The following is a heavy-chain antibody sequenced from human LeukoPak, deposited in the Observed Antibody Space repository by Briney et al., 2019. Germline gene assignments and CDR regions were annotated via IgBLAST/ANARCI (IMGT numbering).Heavy chain of an antibody. Sequence: PSETLSLTCTVSGDSISSGDYYWSWIRQPAGKGLEWIGRISSSGSTNYNPSLKSRVAISVDTSKNQFSLKLSSVTAADTAVYYCARGMVRYYGSGSYYNRRSNWFDPWGQGTLVTVSS. CDR1: GDSISSGDYY. J-gene: IGHJ5*02. V-gene: IGHV4-61*02. CDR2: ISSSGST. CDR3: ARGMVRYYGSGSYYNRRSNWFDP. D-gene: IGHD3-10*01.